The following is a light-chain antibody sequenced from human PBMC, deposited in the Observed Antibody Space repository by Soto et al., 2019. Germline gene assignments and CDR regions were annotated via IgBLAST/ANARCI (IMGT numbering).Light chain of an antibody. CDR1: NIGSKS. J-gene: IGLJ1*01. CDR2: YDS. CDR3: PVYDDSGGYV. V-gene: IGLV3-21*04. Sequence: SYELTQPPSVSVAPGKTAKITCGGNNIGSKSVHWYQQKPGQAPVLVIYYDSDRPSGIPERFSGSNSGNTATLTISRVEAGDEADYYCPVYDDSGGYVFGTATKLTVL.